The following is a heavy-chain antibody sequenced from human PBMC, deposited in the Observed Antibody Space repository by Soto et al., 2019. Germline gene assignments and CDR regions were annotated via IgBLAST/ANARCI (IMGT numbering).Heavy chain of an antibody. V-gene: IGHV1-3*01. CDR3: ARGRVPIFGVVSVDL. Sequence: GXSVEVSCKGSGYTFTSYAMHWVRQAPGQRLEWMGWINAGNGNTKYSQKFQGRVTITRDTSASTAYMELSSLRSEDTAVYYCARGRVPIFGVVSVDLWGQGTLVTVSS. J-gene: IGHJ5*02. CDR1: GYTFTSYA. D-gene: IGHD3-3*01. CDR2: INAGNGNT.